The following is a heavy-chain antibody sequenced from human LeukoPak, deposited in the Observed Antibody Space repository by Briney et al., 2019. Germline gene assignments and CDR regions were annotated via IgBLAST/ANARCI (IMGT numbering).Heavy chain of an antibody. CDR1: GGSISRSNW. D-gene: IGHD3-22*01. CDR2: IHDTGST. J-gene: IGHJ5*02. CDR3: ARDLFSSVDYYDSSGRRAGWFDP. Sequence: SETLSLTCTVSGGSISRSNWWSWVRQPPGKGLEWIGEIHDTGSTNYNPPLKSRVTMSLDKSKNQFSLNLNSVTAADTAVYYCARDLFSSVDYYDSSGRRAGWFDPWGQGTLVTVSS. V-gene: IGHV4-4*02.